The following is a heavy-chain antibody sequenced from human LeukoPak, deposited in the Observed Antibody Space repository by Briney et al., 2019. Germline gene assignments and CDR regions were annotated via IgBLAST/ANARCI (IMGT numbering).Heavy chain of an antibody. V-gene: IGHV4-59*01. CDR1: GGSISSYY. CDR3: ARGSDYYDSSGYFGNFDY. Sequence: SETLSLTCTVSGGSISSYYWSWIRQPPGKGLEWIGYIYYSGSTNYNPSLKSRVTISVDTSKNQFSLKLSSVTAADTAVYYCARGSDYYDSSGYFGNFDYWGQGTLVTVSS. CDR2: IYYSGST. D-gene: IGHD3-22*01. J-gene: IGHJ4*02.